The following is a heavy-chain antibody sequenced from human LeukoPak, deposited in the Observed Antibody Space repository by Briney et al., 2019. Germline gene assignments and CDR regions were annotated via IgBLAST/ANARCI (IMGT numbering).Heavy chain of an antibody. J-gene: IGHJ4*02. CDR3: ARGSGRSLDY. V-gene: IGHV4-34*01. Sequence: SETLSLTCAVYGVSFSGYYWSWIRQPPGKGLEWIGEINHSGSTNYNPSLKSRVTISVDTSKNQFSLKLSSVTAADTAVYYCARGSGRSLDYWGQGTLVTVSS. CDR1: GVSFSGYY. D-gene: IGHD1-26*01. CDR2: INHSGST.